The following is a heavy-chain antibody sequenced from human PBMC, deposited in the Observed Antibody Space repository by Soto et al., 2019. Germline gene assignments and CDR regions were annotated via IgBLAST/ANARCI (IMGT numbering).Heavy chain of an antibody. CDR3: ARDGGTVEDYYDSQLGMDV. CDR2: IYYSGST. CDR1: GGSLSSYY. Sequence: PSETLSLTCTVSGGSLSSYYWSWIRQPPGKGLEWIGYIYYSGSTNYNPSLKSRVTISVDTSKNQFSLKLSSVTAADTAVYYCARDGGTVEDYYDSQLGMDVWGQGTTVTVSS. D-gene: IGHD3-22*01. J-gene: IGHJ6*02. V-gene: IGHV4-59*01.